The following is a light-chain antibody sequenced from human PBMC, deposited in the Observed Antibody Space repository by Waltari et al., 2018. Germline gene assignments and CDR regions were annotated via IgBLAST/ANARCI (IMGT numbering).Light chain of an antibody. CDR1: ALPKLS. Sequence: SYELTQSPSVSVSPGQTARITCCGDALPKLSATYYQQRAGRAPGLGINTDTEGRPGGPRRLSGSISGTRVTLNISGGQAEDEADYYCQAADSIGTYLFGGGTKLTVL. CDR3: QAADSIGTYL. CDR2: TDT. V-gene: IGLV3-25*03. J-gene: IGLJ2*01.